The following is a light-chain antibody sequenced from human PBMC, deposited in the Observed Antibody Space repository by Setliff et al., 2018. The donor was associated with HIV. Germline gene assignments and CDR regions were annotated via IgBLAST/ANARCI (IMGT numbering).Light chain of an antibody. J-gene: IGLJ1*01. CDR3: SSYTSNNSGV. CDR1: SSDVGGYNY. CDR2: DVT. Sequence: QSALTQPASVSGSPGQSITISCTGTSSDVGGYNYVSWYQQHPGKASKLMIYDVTNRPSGVSNRFSGSNSGNTASLTISGLQAEDEADYYCSSYTSNNSGVFGTGTKVTVL. V-gene: IGLV2-14*03.